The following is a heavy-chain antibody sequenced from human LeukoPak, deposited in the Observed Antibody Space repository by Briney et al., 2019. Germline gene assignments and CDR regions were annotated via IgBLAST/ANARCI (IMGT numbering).Heavy chain of an antibody. CDR1: GLPLSRYW. D-gene: IGHD3-16*01. CDR3: ARGPLRGTWFDY. J-gene: IGHJ4*02. V-gene: IGHV3-74*01. Sequence: GGSLRLSCAASGLPLSRYWMHWVRQASGKGLVWVSRINSDGSSTSYADSVKGRFTISRHNAKNTLYLQMNSLRAEDTAVYYCARGPLRGTWFDYWGQGTLVTVSS. CDR2: INSDGSST.